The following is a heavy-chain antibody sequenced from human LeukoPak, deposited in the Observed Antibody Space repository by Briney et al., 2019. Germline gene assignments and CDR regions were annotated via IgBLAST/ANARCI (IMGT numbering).Heavy chain of an antibody. D-gene: IGHD3-22*01. V-gene: IGHV4-59*01. J-gene: IGHJ3*02. CDR3: ERDRYYYDSSGYYYGSFDI. CDR2: IYYSGST. CDR1: GGSISSYY. Sequence: SETLSLTCTVSGGSISSYYWSWIRQPPGKGLEWIGYIYYSGSTNYNPSLKSRVTISVDTSKNQFSLKLSSVTAADTAVYYCERDRYYYDSSGYYYGSFDIWGQGTMVTVSS.